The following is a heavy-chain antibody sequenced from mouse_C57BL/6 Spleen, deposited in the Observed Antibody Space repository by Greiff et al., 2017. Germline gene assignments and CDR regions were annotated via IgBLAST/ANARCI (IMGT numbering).Heavy chain of an antibody. CDR3: ARSVSYRNYYAMDY. Sequence: QVQLQQPGAELVKPGASVTLSCKASGYTFTSYWMHWVKQRPGRGLEWICRIDPNSGGTKYNEKFKSKATLTVYNPSRTAYMQLSSLTSEDSAVYYCARSVSYRNYYAMDYWGQGTSVTVSS. D-gene: IGHD2-14*01. V-gene: IGHV1-72*01. CDR1: GYTFTSYW. CDR2: IDPNSGGT. J-gene: IGHJ4*01.